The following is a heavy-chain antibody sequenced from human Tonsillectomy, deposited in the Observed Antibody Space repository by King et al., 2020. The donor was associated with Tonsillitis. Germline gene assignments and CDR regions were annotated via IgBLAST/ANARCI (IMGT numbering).Heavy chain of an antibody. Sequence: QLVQSGGGVVQPGRSLRLSCAASGFTFSNYGIHWVRQAPGKGLEWGAVISYDGSSKYYADSVKGRFTISRDNSKNTVYLQTNSLRAEDTAVYYCATMGVAVADTYTLFDYWGQGTLVTVSS. D-gene: IGHD6-19*01. CDR1: GFTFSNYG. CDR3: ATMGVAVADTYTLFDY. CDR2: ISYDGSSK. V-gene: IGHV3-33*05. J-gene: IGHJ4*02.